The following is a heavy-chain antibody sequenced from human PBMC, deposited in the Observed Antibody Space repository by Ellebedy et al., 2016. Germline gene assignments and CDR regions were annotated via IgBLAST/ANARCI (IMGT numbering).Heavy chain of an antibody. J-gene: IGHJ4*02. CDR1: GGSFSGYY. D-gene: IGHD3-3*01. CDR3: ARNFLFWRDNQAHN. Sequence: SETLSLXXAVYGGSFSGYYWSWIRQPPGKGLEWIGEINHSGSTNYNPSLKSRVTISVDTSKNQFSLKLSSVTAADTAVYYCARNFLFWRDNQAHNWGQGTLVTVSS. CDR2: INHSGST. V-gene: IGHV4-34*01.